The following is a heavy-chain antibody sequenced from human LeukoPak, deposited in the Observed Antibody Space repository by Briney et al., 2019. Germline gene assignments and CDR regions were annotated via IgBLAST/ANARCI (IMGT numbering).Heavy chain of an antibody. V-gene: IGHV3-20*04. J-gene: IGHJ4*02. Sequence: GGSLRLSCAASGFTFDDYGMSWVRQAPGKGLEWVSGINWNGGSTGYADSVKGRFTISRDNAKNSLYLQMNSLRAEDTAVYYCATPNRGSNHFDYWGQGTLVTVSS. CDR2: INWNGGST. CDR1: GFTFDDYG. D-gene: IGHD4-11*01. CDR3: ATPNRGSNHFDY.